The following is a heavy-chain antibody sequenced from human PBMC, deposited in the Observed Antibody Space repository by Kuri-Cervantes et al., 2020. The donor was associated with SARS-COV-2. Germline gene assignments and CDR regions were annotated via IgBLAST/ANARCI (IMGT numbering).Heavy chain of an antibody. Sequence: ASVKVSCKGSGYSFTSYGISWVRQAPGQGLEWMGWISAYNGNTNYAQKLQGRVTMTTDTSTSTAYMELRSLRSDDTAVYYCARDRVARSDYYYGMDVWGQGTTVTVSS. CDR2: ISAYNGNT. CDR1: GYSFTSYG. J-gene: IGHJ6*02. CDR3: ARDRVARSDYYYGMDV. D-gene: IGHD2-15*01. V-gene: IGHV1-18*04.